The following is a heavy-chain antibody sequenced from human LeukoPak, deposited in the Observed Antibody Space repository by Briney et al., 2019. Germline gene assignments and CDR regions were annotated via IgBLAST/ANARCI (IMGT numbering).Heavy chain of an antibody. CDR1: GFTFSSYA. CDR2: ISSSGGST. J-gene: IGHJ4*02. V-gene: IGHV3-23*01. D-gene: IGHD3-3*01. CDR3: AKQDFWSGYSDY. Sequence: PGGYLRLYCAASGFTFSSYAMSWVRQAPGKGLEWVSAISSSGGSTYYAYSGKGRFTSARDNSKNTLYLQMNSLRAEDMAVYYCAKQDFWSGYSDYWGQGTLVTVSS.